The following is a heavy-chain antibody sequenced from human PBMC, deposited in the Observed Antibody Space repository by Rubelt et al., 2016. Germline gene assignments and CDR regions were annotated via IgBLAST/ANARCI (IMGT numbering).Heavy chain of an antibody. D-gene: IGHD2-15*01. V-gene: IGHV1-2*02. Sequence: GQGLEWMGWINPNSGGTNYAQKFQGRVTMTRDTSISTAYMELSRLRSDDTAVYYCARGYRVVVAASLYNWFDPWGQGTLVTVSS. CDR2: INPNSGGT. CDR3: ARGYRVVVAASLYNWFDP. J-gene: IGHJ5*02.